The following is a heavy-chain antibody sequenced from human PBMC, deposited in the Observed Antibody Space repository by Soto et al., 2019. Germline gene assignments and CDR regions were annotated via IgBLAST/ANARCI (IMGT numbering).Heavy chain of an antibody. CDR1: GLTVSGKKY. CDR3: ASWHLQEHAYDV. Sequence: EVQLLESGGGLIQPGGSLRLSCAAFGLTVSGKKYMAWVRQAPGKGLEWVSGLYDVDGTYYADSVKGRFTTSGDSSKTIVYLQMDSLRPDDTAVYYCASWHLQEHAYDVWGQGTTVTVSS. J-gene: IGHJ3*01. V-gene: IGHV3-53*01. CDR2: LYDVDGT. D-gene: IGHD4-4*01.